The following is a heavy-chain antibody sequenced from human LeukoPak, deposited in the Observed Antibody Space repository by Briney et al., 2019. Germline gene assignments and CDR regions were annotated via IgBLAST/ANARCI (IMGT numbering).Heavy chain of an antibody. J-gene: IGHJ3*02. CDR3: ARAQPYDYGALQIDAFDI. CDR1: GFTFSSYW. Sequence: GGSLRLSCAASGFTFSSYWMSWVRQAPGKGLEWVANIKQDGSEKYYVDSVKGRFTISRDNAKNSLYLQMNSLRAEDTAVYYCARAQPYDYGALQIDAFDIWGRGTMVTVSS. V-gene: IGHV3-7*03. CDR2: IKQDGSEK. D-gene: IGHD3-16*01.